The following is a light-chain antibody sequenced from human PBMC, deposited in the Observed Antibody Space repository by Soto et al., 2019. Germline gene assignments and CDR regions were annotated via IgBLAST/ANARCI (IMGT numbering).Light chain of an antibody. J-gene: IGLJ2*01. CDR3: CSYTDIALDVV. CDR1: NSDIGASNS. CDR2: DVT. V-gene: IGLV2-8*01. Sequence: QSALTQPPSASGSPGQSVTISCAGSNSDIGASNSVSWYQQHPGKAPKLLIFDVTHRPSGVSDRFSGSKSGNTASLTISGVRPEDEADYYCCSYTDIALDVVFGGGTKVTVL.